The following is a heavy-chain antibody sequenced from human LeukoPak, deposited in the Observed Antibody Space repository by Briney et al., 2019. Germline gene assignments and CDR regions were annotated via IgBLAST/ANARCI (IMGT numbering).Heavy chain of an antibody. J-gene: IGHJ3*02. CDR1: GFTFNTYT. CDR2: MSYDRSNE. V-gene: IGHV3-30*04. CDR3: AREGSRSDDAFDI. Sequence: GRSLRLSCAASGFTFNTYTMHWVRQAPGEGLQWVALMSYDRSNEHYADSVKGRFTISRDNSKNTLYLQMTSLRLEDTAVYDCAREGSRSDDAFDIWGQGTLVTVSS.